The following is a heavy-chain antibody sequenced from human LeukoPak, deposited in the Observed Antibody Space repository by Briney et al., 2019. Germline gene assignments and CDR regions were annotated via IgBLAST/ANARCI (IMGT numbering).Heavy chain of an antibody. V-gene: IGHV4-4*02. CDR2: IYHSGNT. CDR3: ATQGWLQSEYYFDH. Sequence: SGTLSLTCAVSGVSISSSNWWTWVRQPSGKGLEWTGKIYHSGNTIYNPSLKSRLAVSVDKSKNQFSLRLTSVTAADTAVYYCATQGWLQSEYYFDHWGQGTLVTVSS. CDR1: GVSISSSNW. J-gene: IGHJ4*02. D-gene: IGHD5-24*01.